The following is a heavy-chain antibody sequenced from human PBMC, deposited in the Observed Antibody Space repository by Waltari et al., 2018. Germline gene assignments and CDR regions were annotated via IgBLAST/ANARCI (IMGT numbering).Heavy chain of an antibody. CDR1: GDYISCNYW. CDR3: AGDRAIGLFFDY. J-gene: IGHJ4*02. CDR2: VHHSGKT. V-gene: IGHV4-4*02. Sequence: QVQLQESGPGLVKPSGTLSLTCAVSGDYISCNYWWSWVRQSPEKGLEWIGQVHHSGKTHYNPSLQSRVTISLDKPKNQFSLNLNSVTAADTAVYYCAGDRAIGLFFDYWGRGTLVTVSS. D-gene: IGHD2-2*01.